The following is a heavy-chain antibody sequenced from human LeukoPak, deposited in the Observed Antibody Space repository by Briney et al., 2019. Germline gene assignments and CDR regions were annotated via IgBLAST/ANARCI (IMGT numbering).Heavy chain of an antibody. CDR2: IYSGGDT. D-gene: IGHD1-7*01. J-gene: IGHJ4*02. CDR3: AAKVELRSNGSYFNS. Sequence: PGGSLRLSCAPSGFTVSSNYMSWVRQAPGKGLEWVSVIYSGGDTFYADSVKGRFTISRDNSKNTLYLQMNSLRAEDTAVYYCAAKVELRSNGSYFNSWGQGTLVTVSS. CDR1: GFTVSSNY. V-gene: IGHV3-53*01.